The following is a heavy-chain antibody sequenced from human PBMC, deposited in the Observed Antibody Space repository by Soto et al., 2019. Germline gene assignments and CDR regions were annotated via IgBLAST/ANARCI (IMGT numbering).Heavy chain of an antibody. CDR3: ARGPSADKVDY. CDR1: GGSISSGDYY. D-gene: IGHD3-3*01. Sequence: QVQLQESGPGLVEPSQTLSLTCTVSGGSISSGDYYWSWIRQPPGKGLEWIGHIYNSGSTYTNPSLRRRGTISVDTSKNHFSLKLSSVTAADTAIYYCARGPSADKVDYWGQGALVTVSS. V-gene: IGHV4-30-4*01. CDR2: IYNSGST. J-gene: IGHJ4*02.